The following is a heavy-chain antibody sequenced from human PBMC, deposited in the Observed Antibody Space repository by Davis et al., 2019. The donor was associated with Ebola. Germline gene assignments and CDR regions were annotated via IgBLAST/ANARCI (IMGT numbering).Heavy chain of an antibody. CDR3: ARGLKVAGRIRYYYYGMDV. CDR1: GFTVSSNY. V-gene: IGHV3-72*01. D-gene: IGHD6-19*01. Sequence: GGSLRLSCAASGFTVSSNYMDWVRQAPGKGLEWVGRTRNKANSYTTEYAASVKGRFTISRDDSKNSLYLQMNSLKTEDTAVYYCARGLKVAGRIRYYYYGMDVWGQGTTVTVSS. CDR2: TRNKANSYTT. J-gene: IGHJ6*02.